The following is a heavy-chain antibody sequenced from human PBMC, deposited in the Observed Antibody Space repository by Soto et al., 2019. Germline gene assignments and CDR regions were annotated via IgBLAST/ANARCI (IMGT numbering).Heavy chain of an antibody. D-gene: IGHD3-22*01. CDR1: GGSISSGGYS. CDR2: IYHSGST. Sequence: SETLSLTCAVSGGSISSGGYSWSWIRQPPGKGLEWIGYIYHSGSTYYNPSLKSRVTISVDRSKNQFSLKLSSVTAADTAVYYCARGFYDTGGYSSPFDIWGQGILVTVSS. J-gene: IGHJ5*02. V-gene: IGHV4-30-2*01. CDR3: ARGFYDTGGYSSPFDI.